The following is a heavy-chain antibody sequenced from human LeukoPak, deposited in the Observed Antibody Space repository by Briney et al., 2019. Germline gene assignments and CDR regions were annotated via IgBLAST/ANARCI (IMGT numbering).Heavy chain of an antibody. CDR2: IIPIFGTA. CDR3: ARDHCSSTSCQNWFDP. Sequence: SVKVSCKASGGTFSSYVISWVRQAPGQGLEWMGGIIPIFGTASYAQKFQGRVTITTDESTSTAYMELSSLRSEDTAVYYCARDHCSSTSCQNWFDPWGQGTLVTVSS. D-gene: IGHD2-2*01. V-gene: IGHV1-69*05. CDR1: GGTFSSYV. J-gene: IGHJ5*02.